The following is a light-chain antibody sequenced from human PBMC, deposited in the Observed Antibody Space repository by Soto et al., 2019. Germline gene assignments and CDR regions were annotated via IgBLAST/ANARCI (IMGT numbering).Light chain of an antibody. V-gene: IGLV1-40*01. J-gene: IGLJ2*01. CDR3: SSYAGSNNYVV. CDR1: SSNIGADFD. Sequence: QSVLTQPPSVSGAPGQRVTISCTGSSSNIGADFDVHWYQHLPGTAPKLLISHNNNRPSGVPDRFSGSKSGNTASLTVSGLQAEDEADYYCSSYAGSNNYVVFGGGTKFTVL. CDR2: HNN.